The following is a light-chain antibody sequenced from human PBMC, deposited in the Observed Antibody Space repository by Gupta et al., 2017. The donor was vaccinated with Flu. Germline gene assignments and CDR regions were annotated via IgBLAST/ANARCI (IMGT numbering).Light chain of an antibody. CDR3: QQDDSLRRT. Sequence: PSTLSASVGDTVTITSRASPSTSSSLAWYHPTPGKAPKLLLYKASRVESGSPSRFSGSGSGTDFTLTISSLQPDDFATYYCQQDDSLRRTFGQGTKVEIK. J-gene: IGKJ1*01. CDR1: PSTSSS. V-gene: IGKV1-5*03. CDR2: KAS.